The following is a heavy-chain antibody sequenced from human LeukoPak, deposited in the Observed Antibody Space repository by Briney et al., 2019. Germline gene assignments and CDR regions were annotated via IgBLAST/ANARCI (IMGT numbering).Heavy chain of an antibody. D-gene: IGHD6-6*01. CDR3: AGYSSSGWVDD. Sequence: PSETLSLTCTVSGGSISSYYWSWIRQPPGKGLEWIGYIYTSGSTNYNPSLKSRVTISVDTSKNQFSLKLSSVTAADTAVYYCAGYSSSGWVDDWGQGPLVTVSS. CDR2: IYTSGST. V-gene: IGHV4-4*09. CDR1: GGSISSYY. J-gene: IGHJ4*02.